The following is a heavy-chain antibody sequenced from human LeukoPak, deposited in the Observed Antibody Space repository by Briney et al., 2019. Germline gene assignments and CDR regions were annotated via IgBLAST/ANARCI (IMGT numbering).Heavy chain of an antibody. CDR2: IYYSGST. D-gene: IGHD3-22*01. V-gene: IGHV4-39*07. CDR3: ARESGYYDSSGPLDY. Sequence: SETLSLTCTVSGGSISSSSYYWGRIRQPPGKGLEWIGSIYYSGSTYYNPSLKSRVTISVDKSKNQFSLKLSSVTAADTAVYYCARESGYYDSSGPLDYWGQGTLVTVSS. CDR1: GGSISSSSYY. J-gene: IGHJ4*02.